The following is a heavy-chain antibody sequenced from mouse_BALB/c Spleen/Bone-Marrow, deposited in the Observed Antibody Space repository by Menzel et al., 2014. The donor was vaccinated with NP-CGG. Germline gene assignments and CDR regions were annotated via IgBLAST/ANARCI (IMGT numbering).Heavy chain of an antibody. CDR3: TRSPIAAVVAETMDY. V-gene: IGHV1S22*01. J-gene: IGHJ4*01. D-gene: IGHD1-1*01. CDR2: IYPGSGST. Sequence: LQQSGSELVRPGASVKLSCKASGYTFTSYWMHWVKQRPGQGLEWIGNIYPGSGSTNYDEKFKTKATLTVDTSPSTAYMQLRSMTSEGSAVYDCTRSPIAAVVAETMDYWGQGTSVTVSS. CDR1: GYTFTSYW.